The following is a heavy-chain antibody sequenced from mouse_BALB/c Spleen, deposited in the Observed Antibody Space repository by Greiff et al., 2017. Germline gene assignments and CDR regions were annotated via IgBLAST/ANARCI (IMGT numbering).Heavy chain of an antibody. CDR3: AGGSYDY. D-gene: IGHD1-1*02. CDR1: GFNIKDTY. CDR2: IDPANGNT. Sequence: EVQLQQSGAELVKPGASVKLSCTASGFNIKDTYMHWVKQRPEQGLEWIGRIDPANGNTKYDPKFQGKATITADTASNTAYLQLSSLTSEDTAVWYCAGGSYDYWGQGTTLTVSS. V-gene: IGHV14-3*02. J-gene: IGHJ2*01.